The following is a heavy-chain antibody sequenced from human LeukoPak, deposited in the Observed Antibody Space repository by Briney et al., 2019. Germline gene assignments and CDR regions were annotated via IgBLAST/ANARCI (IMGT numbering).Heavy chain of an antibody. Sequence: GGSLRLSCVGSGFTLITYGMSWVRQAPGKRLEWVSSLGGGGAPIYYADSVKGRFTISRDNSENTLFLQMNSLRAEDTAVYYCAKTNSGGSYYYYYMDVWAKGPRSPSP. J-gene: IGHJ6*03. CDR2: LGGGGAPI. CDR1: GFTLITYG. V-gene: IGHV3-23*01. D-gene: IGHD6-19*01. CDR3: AKTNSGGSYYYYYMDV.